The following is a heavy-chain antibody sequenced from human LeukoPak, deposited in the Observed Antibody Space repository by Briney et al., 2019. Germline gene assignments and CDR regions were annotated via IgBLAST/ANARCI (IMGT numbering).Heavy chain of an antibody. Sequence: GGSLRLCCSASGFTFSASRMPWVRQAPGKGLVWVSRVKYDGSTTTYADSVKGRFTISRDNAKNILYLQMNSLRVEDTAVYYCARDLDWLLFDYWGQGTLVTVSS. V-gene: IGHV3-74*01. J-gene: IGHJ4*02. CDR2: VKYDGSTT. CDR3: ARDLDWLLFDY. D-gene: IGHD3-9*01. CDR1: GFTFSASR.